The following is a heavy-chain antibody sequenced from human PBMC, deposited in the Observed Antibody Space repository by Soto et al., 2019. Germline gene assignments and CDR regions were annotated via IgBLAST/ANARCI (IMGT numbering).Heavy chain of an antibody. CDR1: GFTFSSYA. D-gene: IGHD3-10*01. CDR2: ISGSGGST. CDR3: AKALGLQSGRITMVRGVVVATIKGAFDY. Sequence: GGSLRLSCAASGFTFSSYAMSWVRQAPGKGLEWVSAISGSGGSTYYADSVKGRFTISRDNSKNTLYLQMNSLRAEDTAVYYCAKALGLQSGRITMVRGVVVATIKGAFDYWGQGTLVTVSS. V-gene: IGHV3-23*01. J-gene: IGHJ4*02.